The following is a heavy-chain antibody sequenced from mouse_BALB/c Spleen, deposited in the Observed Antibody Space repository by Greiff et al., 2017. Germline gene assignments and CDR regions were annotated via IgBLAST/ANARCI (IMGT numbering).Heavy chain of an antibody. CDR1: GYTFTSYW. V-gene: IGHV1-69*02. J-gene: IGHJ1*01. CDR3: ARPDPPYWYFDV. CDR2: IDPADSYT. Sequence: QVQLQQPGAELVKPGASVKLSCKASGYTFTSYWMHWVKQRPGQGLEWIGEIDPADSYTNYNQKFKGKATLTVDKSSSTAYMQLSSLTAEDSAVYYCARPDPPYWYFDVWGAGTTVTVSS.